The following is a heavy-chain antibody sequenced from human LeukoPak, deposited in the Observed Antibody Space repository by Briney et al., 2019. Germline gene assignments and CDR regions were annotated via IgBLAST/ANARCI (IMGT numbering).Heavy chain of an antibody. CDR3: ARAIVPAAPYFDY. CDR1: GYTFTSYD. D-gene: IGHD2-2*01. CDR2: MNPNTGNT. Sequence: ASVKVSCKASGYTFTSYDINWVRQATGQGLEWMGWMNPNTGNTGYAQKFQGRVTMTRDTSTSTVYMELSSLRSEDTAVYYCARAIVPAAPYFDYWGQGTLVTVSS. J-gene: IGHJ4*02. V-gene: IGHV1-8*01.